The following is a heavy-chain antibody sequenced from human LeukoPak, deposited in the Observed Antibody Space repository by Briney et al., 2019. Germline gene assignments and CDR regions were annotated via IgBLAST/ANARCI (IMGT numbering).Heavy chain of an antibody. Sequence: PGGSLRLSCAASGFTFSSYGMHWVRQAPGKGLEWVSNTNQDGSETYYLDSVRGRFTVSRDNAKNSLYLQMNSLRAEDTAVYYCSTGIYSNSYWGQGTLVTVSS. V-gene: IGHV3-7*01. J-gene: IGHJ4*02. CDR3: STGIYSNSY. CDR2: TNQDGSET. D-gene: IGHD6-6*01. CDR1: GFTFSSYG.